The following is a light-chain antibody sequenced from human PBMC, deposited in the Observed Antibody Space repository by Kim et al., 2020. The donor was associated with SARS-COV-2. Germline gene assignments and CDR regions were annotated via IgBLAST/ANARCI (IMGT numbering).Light chain of an antibody. Sequence: GQSITISCTGTSSGVGGYNYVSWYQQHPGKPPKLMIYDVTNRPSGVSNRFSGSKSGNTASLTISGLQAEDETDYYCSSYTSSSTLVFGGGTKLTVL. V-gene: IGLV2-14*03. CDR3: SSYTSSSTLV. J-gene: IGLJ2*01. CDR1: SSGVGGYNY. CDR2: DVT.